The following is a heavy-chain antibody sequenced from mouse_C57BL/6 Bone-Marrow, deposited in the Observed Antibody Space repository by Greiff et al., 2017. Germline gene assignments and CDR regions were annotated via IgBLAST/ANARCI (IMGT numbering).Heavy chain of an antibody. CDR1: GYTFTSYW. V-gene: IGHV1-55*01. CDR3: AREGSYYSNYYAMDY. Sequence: QVQLQQPGAELVKPGASVKMSCKASGYTFTSYWITWVKQRPGQGLEWIGDIYPGSGSTNYNEKFQSKATLTVDTASSTAYMQLSSLTSEDSAVYYCAREGSYYSNYYAMDYWGQGTSVTVSS. J-gene: IGHJ4*01. D-gene: IGHD2-5*01. CDR2: IYPGSGST.